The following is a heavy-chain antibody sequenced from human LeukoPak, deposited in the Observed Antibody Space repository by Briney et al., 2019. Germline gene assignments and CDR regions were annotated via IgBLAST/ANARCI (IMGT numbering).Heavy chain of an antibody. J-gene: IGHJ4*02. Sequence: PGGSLRLSCVTSGFTFLDYTVHWVRQAPGKGLEWVALMSYDGNNNYYADSVKGRFTLSRDSSRNTLYLQMDSLRPEDTAVYYCTREWGTAADFWGQGTLVTVSS. CDR3: TREWGTAADF. CDR1: GFTFLDYT. CDR2: MSYDGNNN. D-gene: IGHD6-13*01. V-gene: IGHV3-30-3*01.